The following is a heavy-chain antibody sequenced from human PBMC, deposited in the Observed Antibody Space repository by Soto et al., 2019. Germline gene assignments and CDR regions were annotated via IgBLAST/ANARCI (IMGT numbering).Heavy chain of an antibody. CDR2: ISGYNGNI. D-gene: IGHD4-17*01. J-gene: IGHJ5*02. CDR3: ARNYGDYGQGWFDP. CDR1: GYSFSSYG. Sequence: ASVEVSCKASGYSFSSYGITWVRQALGQGPEWMGWISGYNGNINYAQKFQGRVTITADESTSTAYMELSSLRSEDTVVYYCARNYGDYGQGWFDPWGQGTLVTVSS. V-gene: IGHV1-18*01.